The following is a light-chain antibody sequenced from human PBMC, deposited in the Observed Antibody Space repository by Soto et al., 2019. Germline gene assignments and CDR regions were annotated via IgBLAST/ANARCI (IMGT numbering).Light chain of an antibody. CDR1: SSDVGGYNY. Sequence: QSALTQPRSVSGSPGQSVTISCTGTSSDVGGYNYVSWYQHHPGKAPKVMVHEVSNRPSGVPDRFSGSKSGNTASLTISGLQADDEADYYCYSYAGSSTGVFGGGTKLTVL. J-gene: IGLJ3*02. CDR2: EVS. V-gene: IGLV2-11*01. CDR3: YSYAGSSTGV.